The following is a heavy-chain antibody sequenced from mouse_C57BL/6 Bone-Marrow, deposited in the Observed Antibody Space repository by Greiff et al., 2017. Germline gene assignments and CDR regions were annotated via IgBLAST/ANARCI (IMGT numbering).Heavy chain of an antibody. CDR1: GYTFTNYW. Sequence: LQESGAELVRPGTSVKMSCKASGYTFTNYWIGWAKQRPGHGLEWIGDIYPGGGYTNYNEKFKGKATLTADKSSSTAYMQFSSLTSEDSAIYYCARRVTTVVGYFDYWGQGTTLTVSS. CDR2: IYPGGGYT. CDR3: ARRVTTVVGYFDY. J-gene: IGHJ2*01. V-gene: IGHV1-63*01. D-gene: IGHD1-1*01.